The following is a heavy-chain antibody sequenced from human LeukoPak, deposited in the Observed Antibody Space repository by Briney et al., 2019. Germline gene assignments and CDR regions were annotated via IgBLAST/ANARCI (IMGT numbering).Heavy chain of an antibody. J-gene: IGHJ4*02. CDR3: ARGCEYNWNDDHYFDY. CDR1: GFSVSSNY. D-gene: IGHD1-1*01. CDR2: IWYDGSNK. V-gene: IGHV3-33*08. Sequence: QPGGSLRLSCAASGFSVSSNYMSWVRQAPGKGLEWVAVIWYDGSNKYYADSVKGRFTISRDNSKNTLYLQMNSLRAEDTAVYYCARGCEYNWNDDHYFDYWGQGTLVTVSS.